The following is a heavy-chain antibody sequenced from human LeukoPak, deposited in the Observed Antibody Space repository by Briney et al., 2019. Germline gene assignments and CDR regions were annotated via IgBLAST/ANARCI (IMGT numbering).Heavy chain of an antibody. D-gene: IGHD4-17*01. CDR2: IYYTRTT. CDR1: GASISSNTYW. Sequence: SETLSLTCTVSGASISSNTYWWGWIRQPPGKRLEWIGTIYYTRTTYYSPSLKSRVTISVDTSKSQFSLKLSSVTAADTAVYYCARHDYAIGMVVDPWGQGTLVTVSS. J-gene: IGHJ5*02. CDR3: ARHDYAIGMVVDP. V-gene: IGHV4-39*01.